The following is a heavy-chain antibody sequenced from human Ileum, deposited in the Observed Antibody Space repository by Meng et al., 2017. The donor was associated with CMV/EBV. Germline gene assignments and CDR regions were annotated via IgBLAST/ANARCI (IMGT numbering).Heavy chain of an antibody. V-gene: IGHV4-4*07. CDR2: IYTGGPT. CDR3: ARGQTVRGFEY. J-gene: IGHJ4*02. D-gene: IGHD3-10*01. Sequence: QGHPRELGQGLVKPSETLSLPCTISSASITPYYWNWIRQPAGKGLEWIGRIYTGGPTDYNPSLKSRVTMSVDMSKNQFFLNLSSVTAADTAVYYCARGQTVRGFEYWGLGILVTVSS. CDR1: SASITPYY.